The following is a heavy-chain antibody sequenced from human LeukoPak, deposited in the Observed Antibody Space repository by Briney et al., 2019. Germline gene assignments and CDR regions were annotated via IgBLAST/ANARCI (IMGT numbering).Heavy chain of an antibody. CDR2: IYNSGST. Sequence: PGGSLRLSCAASGFTVGYNYMTWVRQAPGKGLEWVAAIYNSGSTYYADSVKGRFTISRDNSKNTLYLQMNSLRAEDTAVYYCAKVANTAMAMYYFDYWGQGTLVTVSS. CDR3: AKVANTAMAMYYFDY. CDR1: GFTVGYNY. V-gene: IGHV3-66*03. D-gene: IGHD5-18*01. J-gene: IGHJ4*02.